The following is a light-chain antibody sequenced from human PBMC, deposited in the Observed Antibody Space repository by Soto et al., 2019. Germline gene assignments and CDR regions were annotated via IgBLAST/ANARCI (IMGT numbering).Light chain of an antibody. CDR2: DVS. J-gene: IGLJ1*01. CDR3: CSYAGSYTFYV. V-gene: IGLV2-11*01. CDR1: SSDVGGYNY. Sequence: QSALTQPRSVSGSPGQSVTISCTGTSSDVGGYNYVSWYQQHPGKAPKLMIYDVSKRPSGVPDRFSGSKSGNTASLTISGLQAEAEADYYCCSYAGSYTFYVFGTGTKLTVL.